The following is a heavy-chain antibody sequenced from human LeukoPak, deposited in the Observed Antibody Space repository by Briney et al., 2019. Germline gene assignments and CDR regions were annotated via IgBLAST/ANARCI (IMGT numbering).Heavy chain of an antibody. V-gene: IGHV4-59*08. CDR3: AMRYQDYGEGPDAFDI. CDR1: GGSISSYY. CDR2: IYYSGST. Sequence: PSETLSLTCTVSGGSISSYYWSWIRQPPGKGLEWIGYIYYSGSTTYNPSLKSRVTISVDTSKNQFSLKLSSVTAADTALYYCAMRYQDYGEGPDAFDIWGQGTMVTVSS. J-gene: IGHJ3*02. D-gene: IGHD4-17*01.